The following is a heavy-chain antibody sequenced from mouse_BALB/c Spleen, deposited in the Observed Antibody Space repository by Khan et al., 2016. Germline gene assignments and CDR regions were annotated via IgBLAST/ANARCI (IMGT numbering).Heavy chain of an antibody. CDR1: GFNIKDYY. CDR3: ARSPYFFDY. J-gene: IGHJ2*01. Sequence: VRLQQSGAELVRPGALVKLTCKASGFNIKDYYMHWVKQRPEQGLEWIGWIDPENGNSIYDPKFQGKASITADTSSKTAYLQVNSLTSADTAVYYCARSPYFFDYWGQGTTLTVS. CDR2: IDPENGNS. V-gene: IGHV14-1*02.